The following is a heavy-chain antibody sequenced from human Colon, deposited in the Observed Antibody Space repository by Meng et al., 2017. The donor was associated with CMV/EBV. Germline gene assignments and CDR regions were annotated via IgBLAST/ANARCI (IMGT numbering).Heavy chain of an antibody. D-gene: IGHD3-3*01. Sequence: GESLKISCSASGFTFSSYEMNWVRQAPGKGLEWVSYISSGGQTIYYADSVKGRFTISRDNTNNLLYLQMSSLRADDTAVYYCARDPSLITISGVVTYGLDVWGPGTTVTVSS. J-gene: IGHJ6*02. CDR2: ISSGGQTI. V-gene: IGHV3-48*03. CDR3: ARDPSLITISGVVTYGLDV. CDR1: GFTFSSYE.